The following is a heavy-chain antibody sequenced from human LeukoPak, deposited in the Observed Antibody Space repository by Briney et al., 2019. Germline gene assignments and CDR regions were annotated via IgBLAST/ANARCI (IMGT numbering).Heavy chain of an antibody. D-gene: IGHD6-13*01. CDR1: EFTFSSYG. CDR3: TSQQLVLWDYFDY. Sequence: GGSLRLSCAASEFTFSSYGMHWVRQAPGKGLEWVAFIRYDGSTKYYTNSVKGRFTISRDNSKSTLYLQMNSLKTEDTAVYYCTSQQLVLWDYFDYWGQGTLVTVSS. V-gene: IGHV3-30*02. CDR2: IRYDGSTK. J-gene: IGHJ4*02.